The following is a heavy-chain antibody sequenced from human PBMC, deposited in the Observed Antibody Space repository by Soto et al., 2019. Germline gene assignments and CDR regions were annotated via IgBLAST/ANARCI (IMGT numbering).Heavy chain of an antibody. CDR2: IYYSGST. J-gene: IGHJ4*02. CDR1: GGSIRSGGYY. Sequence: PSETLSLTCTVSGGSIRSGGYYWSWIRQHPGKGLEWIGYIYYSGSTYYDPSLKSRVTISVDTSKNQFSLKLSSVTAADTAVYYCARAPDIVVVPATPVPYFDYWGQGTLVTVSS. V-gene: IGHV4-31*03. CDR3: ARAPDIVVVPATPVPYFDY. D-gene: IGHD2-2*01.